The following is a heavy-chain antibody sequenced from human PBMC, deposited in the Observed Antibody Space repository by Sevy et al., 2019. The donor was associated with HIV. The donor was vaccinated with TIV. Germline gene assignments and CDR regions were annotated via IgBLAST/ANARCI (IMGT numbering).Heavy chain of an antibody. J-gene: IGHJ4*02. Sequence: GGSLRLSCEASGFTFSKYSMSWVRQAPGKGLEWVSTFSFGCGRINYADSVKGGFTISRDDSKNTLYLQMNSLRADDTAVYYCAREGCTKPHDYWGQGTLVTVSS. V-gene: IGHV3-23*01. CDR1: GFTFSKYS. D-gene: IGHD2-8*01. CDR3: AREGCTKPHDY. CDR2: FSFGCGRI.